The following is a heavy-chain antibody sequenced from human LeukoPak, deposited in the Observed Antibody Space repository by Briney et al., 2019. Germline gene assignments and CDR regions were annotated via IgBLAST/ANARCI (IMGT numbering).Heavy chain of an antibody. CDR2: IRYDGSNK. CDR3: AKDPGGSYSHFDY. D-gene: IGHD1-26*01. J-gene: IGHJ4*02. V-gene: IGHV3-30*02. Sequence: GGSLRLSCEGSGFTFSSHAMTWVRQAPGKGLEWVAFIRYDGSNKYYADSVRGRFTISRDNSKNTLYLQMNNLRTVDTAVYYCAKDPGGSYSHFDYWGQGTLVTVSS. CDR1: GFTFSSHA.